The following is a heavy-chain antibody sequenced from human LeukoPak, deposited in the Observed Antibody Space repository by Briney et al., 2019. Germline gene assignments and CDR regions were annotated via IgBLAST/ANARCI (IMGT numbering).Heavy chain of an antibody. J-gene: IGHJ4*02. CDR1: GDSISSGSYY. V-gene: IGHV4-61*02. CDR3: ARYGWGYSNYFDY. Sequence: SETLSLTCTVSGDSISSGSYYWSWIRQPAGKRLEWIGRIYSSGSTNYNPSLKSRVTISVDTSKNQFSLKLSSVTAADTAVYYCARYGWGYSNYFDYWGQGTLVTVSS. D-gene: IGHD4-11*01. CDR2: IYSSGST.